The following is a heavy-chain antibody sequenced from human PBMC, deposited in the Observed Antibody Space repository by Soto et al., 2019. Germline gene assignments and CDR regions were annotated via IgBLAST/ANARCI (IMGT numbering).Heavy chain of an antibody. Sequence: SVKVSCKASGGTFSSYAISWVRQAPGQGLEWMGGIIPIFGTANYAQKFQGRVTITADESTSTAYMELSSLRSEDTAVYYCARVRDVPAAIDYYYYYGMDVWGQGTTVTVSS. D-gene: IGHD2-2*01. CDR1: GGTFSSYA. V-gene: IGHV1-69*13. J-gene: IGHJ6*02. CDR3: ARVRDVPAAIDYYYYYGMDV. CDR2: IIPIFGTA.